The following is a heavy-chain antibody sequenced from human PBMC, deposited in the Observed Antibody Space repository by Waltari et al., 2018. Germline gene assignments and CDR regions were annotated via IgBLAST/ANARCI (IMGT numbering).Heavy chain of an antibody. CDR3: AKGHSGSYGLKD. D-gene: IGHD1-26*01. V-gene: IGHV3-9*01. CDR1: GFNFDDYA. Sequence: EVQLVESGGGLVQPGRSLRLSCAVSGFNFDDYAMHWVRQAPGKGLEWVSGISWNSDNIGYADSVKGRFTISRDNAKNSLYLQMNSLRPEDTALYYCAKGHSGSYGLKDWGQGTLVTAAS. CDR2: ISWNSDNI. J-gene: IGHJ4*02.